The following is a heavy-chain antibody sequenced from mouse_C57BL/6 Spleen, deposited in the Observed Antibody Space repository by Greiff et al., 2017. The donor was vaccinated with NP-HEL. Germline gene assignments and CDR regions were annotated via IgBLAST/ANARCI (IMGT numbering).Heavy chain of an antibody. V-gene: IGHV5-6*01. CDR2: ISSGGSYT. CDR3: ARQVVDY. Sequence: EVMLVESGGDLVKPGGSLKLSCAASGFTFSSYGMSWVRQTPDKRLEWVATISSGGSYTYYPDSVKGRFTISRDNAKNTLYLQMSSLKSEDTAMYYCARQVVDYWGQGTTLTVSS. CDR1: GFTFSSYG. J-gene: IGHJ2*01. D-gene: IGHD1-1*01.